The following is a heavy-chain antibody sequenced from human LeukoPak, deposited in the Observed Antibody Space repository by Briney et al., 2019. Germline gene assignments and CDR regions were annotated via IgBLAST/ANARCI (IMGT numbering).Heavy chain of an antibody. V-gene: IGHV5-51*01. CDR3: ARGLGYWGSYRFRPSDAFDI. J-gene: IGHJ3*02. D-gene: IGHD3-16*02. CDR2: IYPGDSDT. CDR1: EYSFPNYW. Sequence: KVGESLKISCKHSEYSFPNYWIGWVRQMPGKGLEWMGIIYPGDSDTRYSPSFQGQVTISADKSISTAYLQWSSLKASDTAMYYCARGLGYWGSYRFRPSDAFDIWGQGTMVTVSS.